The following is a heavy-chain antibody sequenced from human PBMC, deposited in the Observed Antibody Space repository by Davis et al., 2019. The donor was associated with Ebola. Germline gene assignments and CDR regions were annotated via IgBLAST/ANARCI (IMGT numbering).Heavy chain of an antibody. CDR1: GGSISSGTYY. CDR3: ARLSGLFSSSSGALYFDL. Sequence: SETLSLTCSVSGGSISSGTYYWGWVRQPPGKGLEWIGAIYYNGRTYYNSSLESRVTLSLDTAKNQFSLKLRSVTAADTAVYFCARLSGLFSSSSGALYFDLWGRGTLVSVSS. J-gene: IGHJ2*01. V-gene: IGHV4-39*07. D-gene: IGHD6-6*01. CDR2: IYYNGRT.